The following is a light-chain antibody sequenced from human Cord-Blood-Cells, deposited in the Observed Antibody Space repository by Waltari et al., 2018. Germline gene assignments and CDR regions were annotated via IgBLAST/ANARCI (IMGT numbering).Light chain of an antibody. Sequence: EIVLTQSPATLSLSPGERATLPCRASQSVSSYLAWYQQKPGQAPRLLIYDASNTATGIPARFSGSGSGTDVTLTISSLEPEDFAVYYCQQRSNWPPFTFGHGTKVDIK. CDR1: QSVSSY. CDR2: DAS. V-gene: IGKV3-11*01. CDR3: QQRSNWPPFT. J-gene: IGKJ3*01.